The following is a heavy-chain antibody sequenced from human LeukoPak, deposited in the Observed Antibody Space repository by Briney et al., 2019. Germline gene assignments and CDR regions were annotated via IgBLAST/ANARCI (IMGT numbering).Heavy chain of an antibody. V-gene: IGHV1-2*02. CDR1: GYTFTGYY. D-gene: IGHD2-2*01. J-gene: IGHJ4*02. CDR2: INPNSGGT. CDR3: ARDLGYCSSTSCYPGGDY. Sequence: GASVKVSCKASGYTFTGYYMHWVRQAPGQGLEWMGWINPNSGGTNYAQKFQGRVTMTRDTSISTAYMEPSRLRSDDTAVYYCARDLGYCSSTSCYPGGDYWGQGTLVTVSS.